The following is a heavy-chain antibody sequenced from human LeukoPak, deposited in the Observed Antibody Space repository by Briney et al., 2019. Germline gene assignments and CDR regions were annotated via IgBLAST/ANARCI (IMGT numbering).Heavy chain of an antibody. Sequence: GGSLRLSCAASGFTFSSYAMSWVRQAPGKGLEWVSAISGSGGSTYYADSVKGRFTISRDNSKNTLYLQMNSLRAEDTAVYYCAKVPSIVVVVAALGYWGQGTLVTVSS. CDR3: AKVPSIVVVVAALGY. CDR2: ISGSGGST. D-gene: IGHD2-15*01. V-gene: IGHV3-23*01. J-gene: IGHJ4*02. CDR1: GFTFSSYA.